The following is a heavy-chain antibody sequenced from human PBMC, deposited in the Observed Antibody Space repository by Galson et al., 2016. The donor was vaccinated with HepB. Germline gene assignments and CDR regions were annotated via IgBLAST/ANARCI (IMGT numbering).Heavy chain of an antibody. CDR3: ARGWCSHCYGMGV. Sequence: SLRLSCAASGFTLSTYWMSWVRQAPGKGLEWVANINQDGSEKNYADSAKGRYTISRDNAKQSLYMQINSLRVEDSAVYYCARGWCSHCYGMGVWGQGTTVIVSS. CDR2: INQDGSEK. J-gene: IGHJ6*02. D-gene: IGHD2-8*01. CDR1: GFTLSTYW. V-gene: IGHV3-7*03.